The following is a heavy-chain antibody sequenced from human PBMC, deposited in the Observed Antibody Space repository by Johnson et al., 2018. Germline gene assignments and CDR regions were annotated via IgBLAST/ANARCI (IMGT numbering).Heavy chain of an antibody. Sequence: VQLVQSGGGLVQPGGSXRLSCAASGFTFSSYDMHWVRQATGKGLEWVSAIGTAGDTYYPGSVKGRFTISRENAKNSLYLQMNSLRAGDTAVYYCARAGVTTGAFDIWGQGTMVTVSS. J-gene: IGHJ3*02. CDR2: IGTAGDT. D-gene: IGHD4-17*01. V-gene: IGHV3-13*01. CDR3: ARAGVTTGAFDI. CDR1: GFTFSSYD.